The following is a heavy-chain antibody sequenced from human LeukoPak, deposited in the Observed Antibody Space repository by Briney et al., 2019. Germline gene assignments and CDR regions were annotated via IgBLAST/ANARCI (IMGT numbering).Heavy chain of an antibody. J-gene: IGHJ4*02. CDR2: ISSSSTPI. V-gene: IGHV3-48*01. CDR3: ARGRAGYYFDY. CDR1: GFTFSSYS. Sequence: GGSLRLSCAASGFTFSSYSMNWVRQAPGKGLEWVSYISSSSTPIYSADSVKGRFTISRDNAKNSLYLQMNSLRAEDTAVYYCARGRAGYYFDYWGQGPLVTVTS.